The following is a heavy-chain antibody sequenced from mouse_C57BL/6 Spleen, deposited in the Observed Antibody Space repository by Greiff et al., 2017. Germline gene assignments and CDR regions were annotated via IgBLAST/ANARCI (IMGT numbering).Heavy chain of an antibody. CDR3: ARYHSSGYGFAY. V-gene: IGHV1-64*01. D-gene: IGHD3-2*02. J-gene: IGHJ3*01. CDR1: GYTFTSYW. CDR2: IHPNSGST. Sequence: VQLQQPGAELVKPGASVKLSCKASGYTFTSYWMHWVKQRPGQGLEWIGMIHPNSGSTNYNEKFKSKATLTVDKSSSTAYMQLSSLTSEDSAVYYCARYHSSGYGFAYWGQGTLVTVSA.